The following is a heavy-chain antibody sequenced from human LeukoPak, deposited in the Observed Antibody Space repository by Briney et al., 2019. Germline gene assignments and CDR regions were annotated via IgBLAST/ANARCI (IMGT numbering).Heavy chain of an antibody. J-gene: IGHJ4*02. D-gene: IGHD3-3*01. CDR2: IYPGDSDT. V-gene: IGHV5-51*01. CDR1: GYSFTSYW. Sequence: GESLKISCKGSGYSFTSYWIGWVRQMPGNGLEWMGIIYPGDSDTRYSPSFQGQVTISADKSVSTAYLQWSSLKASDTAMYYCARQPYYDFWSGYYNYWGQGTLVTVSS. CDR3: ARQPYYDFWSGYYNY.